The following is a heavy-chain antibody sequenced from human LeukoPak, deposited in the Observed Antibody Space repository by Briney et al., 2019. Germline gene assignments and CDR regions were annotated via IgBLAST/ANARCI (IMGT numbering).Heavy chain of an antibody. J-gene: IGHJ5*02. Sequence: GGSLRLSCAPSGFTFDDYAMHWVRQAPGKGLEWVSGISWNSGSIGYADSVKGRFTISRDNAKNSLYLQMNSLRAEDTALYYCAKGRGSSWYNWFDPWGQGTLVTVSS. CDR2: ISWNSGSI. V-gene: IGHV3-9*01. CDR3: AKGRGSSWYNWFDP. CDR1: GFTFDDYA. D-gene: IGHD6-13*01.